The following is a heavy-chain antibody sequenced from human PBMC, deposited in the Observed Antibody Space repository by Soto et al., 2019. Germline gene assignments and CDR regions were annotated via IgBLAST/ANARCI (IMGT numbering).Heavy chain of an antibody. CDR3: AKDHSGSGSYHASLFDY. J-gene: IGHJ4*02. D-gene: IGHD3-10*01. CDR1: GFTFDDYT. Sequence: EVQLVESGGVVVQPGGSLRLSCAASGFTFDDYTMHWVRQAPGKGLEWVSLISWDGGSTYYADSVKGRFTISRDNSKNSLYLQMNSLRTEDTALYYCAKDHSGSGSYHASLFDYWGQGTLVTVSS. CDR2: ISWDGGST. V-gene: IGHV3-43*01.